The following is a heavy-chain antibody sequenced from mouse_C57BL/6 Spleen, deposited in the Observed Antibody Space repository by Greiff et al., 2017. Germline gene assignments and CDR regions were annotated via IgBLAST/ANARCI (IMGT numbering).Heavy chain of an antibody. Sequence: DVQLVESGGGLVKPGGSLKLSCAASGFTFSSYAMSWVRQTPEKRLEWVATISDGGSYTYYPDNVKGRFTISRDNAKNNLYLQMSHLKSEDTAMYYCARDTNSDGYYWFAYWGQGTLVTVSA. CDR2: ISDGGSYT. CDR3: ARDTNSDGYYWFAY. D-gene: IGHD2-3*01. J-gene: IGHJ3*01. CDR1: GFTFSSYA. V-gene: IGHV5-4*01.